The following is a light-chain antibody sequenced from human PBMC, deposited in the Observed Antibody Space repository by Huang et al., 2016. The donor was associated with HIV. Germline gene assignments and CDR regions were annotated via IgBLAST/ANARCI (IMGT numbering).Light chain of an antibody. J-gene: IGKJ4*01. CDR1: QSVNTF. CDR2: DAA. CDR3: QQRSNRPLT. Sequence: EIVLTQSPATLSLSPGERATLSCRTSQSVNTFLAWAQQKLGQAPRLLIYDAANRATCIPDRFSGSGSGTDFTLTISRLEPEDFAVYYCQQRSNRPLTFGGGTKVEIK. V-gene: IGKV3-11*01.